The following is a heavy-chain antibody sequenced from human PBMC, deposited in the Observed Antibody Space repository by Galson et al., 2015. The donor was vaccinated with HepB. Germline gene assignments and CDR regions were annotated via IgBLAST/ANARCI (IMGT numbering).Heavy chain of an antibody. V-gene: IGHV3-30*03. CDR2: ISFDGSEK. D-gene: IGHD2-2*01. CDR1: GFTFSTYG. Sequence: SLRLSCAASGFTFSTYGMHWVRQAPGKGLEWVAVISFDGSEKYYADSVKGRFTVSRDNSKSTLYLQMNSLRAEDTAVYYCASYIALLPAARAEYFQHWGQGTLVTVSS. CDR3: ASYIALLPAARAEYFQH. J-gene: IGHJ1*01.